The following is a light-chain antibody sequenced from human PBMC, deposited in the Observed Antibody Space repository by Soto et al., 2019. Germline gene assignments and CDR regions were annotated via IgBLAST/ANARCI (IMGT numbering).Light chain of an antibody. CDR3: VAWDDSLNGYVV. J-gene: IGLJ2*01. CDR2: SNN. CDR1: SSNIGSNT. V-gene: IGLV1-44*01. Sequence: QSVLTQPPPASGTPRQRVTISCSGSSSNIGSNTVNWYQQLPGTAPKLVIYSNNQRPSGVPDRFSGSKSGTSASLAISGLQSEDEADYYCVAWDDSLNGYVVFGGGTKVTVL.